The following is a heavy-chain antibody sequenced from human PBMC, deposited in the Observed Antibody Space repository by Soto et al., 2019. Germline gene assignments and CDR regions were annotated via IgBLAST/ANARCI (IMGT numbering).Heavy chain of an antibody. CDR1: GGPVINGDSY. J-gene: IGHJ4*02. Sequence: QVQLQESGPGLVKPSQTLSLICTVSGGPVINGDSYLNWIRQHPEKGREWMGYINYRGTTNYNAALRSRILISVDTSKNEFSLRLTSVTAADTAVYFCASDSHGAAPYWGQGILVTVSS. CDR2: INYRGTT. V-gene: IGHV4-31*03. CDR3: ASDSHGAAPY. D-gene: IGHD6-13*01.